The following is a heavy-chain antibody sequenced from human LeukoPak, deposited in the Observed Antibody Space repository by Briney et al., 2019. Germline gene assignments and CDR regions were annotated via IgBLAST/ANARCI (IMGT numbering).Heavy chain of an antibody. CDR3: AKGPGIAAAGFY. Sequence: PGGSLRLSCAASGFTFSSYGMHWVRQAPGKGLEWVAFIRYDGSNKYYADSVKGRFTISRDNSKNTLYLQMNRLRAEDTAVYYCAKGPGIAAAGFYWGQGTLVTVSS. CDR2: IRYDGSNK. CDR1: GFTFSSYG. V-gene: IGHV3-30*02. J-gene: IGHJ4*02. D-gene: IGHD6-13*01.